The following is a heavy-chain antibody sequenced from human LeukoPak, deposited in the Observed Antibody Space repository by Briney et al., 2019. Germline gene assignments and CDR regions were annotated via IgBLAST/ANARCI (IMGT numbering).Heavy chain of an antibody. CDR2: ISDSGGST. D-gene: IGHD6-19*01. V-gene: IGHV3-23*01. J-gene: IGHJ4*02. CDR3: AKANIFYSSGWYYFDY. Sequence: GGSLRLSCAASGFTFSSYAMRWVRQAQGKGLEWVSTISDSGGSTYYADSVQGRFTISRDNSKNTLYLQMNSLRAEDTAVYYCAKANIFYSSGWYYFDYWGQGTLVTVSS. CDR1: GFTFSSYA.